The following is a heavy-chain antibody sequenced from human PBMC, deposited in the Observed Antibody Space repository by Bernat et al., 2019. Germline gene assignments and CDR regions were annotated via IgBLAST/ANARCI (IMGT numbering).Heavy chain of an antibody. CDR1: GFTFSSYE. V-gene: IGHV3-48*03. CDR3: ARDYGYSGYDRYYYYYMDV. CDR2: ISSSGSTI. D-gene: IGHD5-12*01. Sequence: EVQLVESGVGLVQPGGALRLSCAASGFTFSSYEMNWVRQAPGKGLEWVSYISSSGSTIYYADSVKGRFTISRDNAKNSLSLHMNSLRAEDTAVYYCARDYGYSGYDRYYYYYMDVWGKGTTVTVSS. J-gene: IGHJ6*03.